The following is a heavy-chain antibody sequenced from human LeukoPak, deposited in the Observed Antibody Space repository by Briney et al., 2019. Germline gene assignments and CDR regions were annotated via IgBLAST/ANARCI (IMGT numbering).Heavy chain of an antibody. J-gene: IGHJ6*02. V-gene: IGHV3-15*07. D-gene: IGHD5-24*01. Sequence: GGSLRLSCAASGFTFSDYYMNWVRQAPGKGLEWVGRIKTKSDGETTDYAAPVKGRFTIARDDSKNTLYVQMNSLKIEDTAVYYCTTDPWHGMDVWGRGTTVTVSS. CDR1: GFTFSDYY. CDR3: TTDPWHGMDV. CDR2: IKTKSDGETT.